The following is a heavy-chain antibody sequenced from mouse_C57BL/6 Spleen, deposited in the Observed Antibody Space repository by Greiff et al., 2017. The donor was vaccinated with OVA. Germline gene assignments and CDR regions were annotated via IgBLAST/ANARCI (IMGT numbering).Heavy chain of an antibody. D-gene: IGHD2-2*01. CDR1: GYTFTSYG. Sequence: VQLQQSGAELARPGASVKLSCKASGYTFTSYGISWVKQRTGQGLEWIGEIYPRSGNTYYNEKFKGKATLTADKSSSTAYMELRSLTSEDSAVYFCGRGGATMVTGEGFDYWGQGTTLTVSS. CDR2: IYPRSGNT. CDR3: GRGGATMVTGEGFDY. V-gene: IGHV1-81*01. J-gene: IGHJ2*01.